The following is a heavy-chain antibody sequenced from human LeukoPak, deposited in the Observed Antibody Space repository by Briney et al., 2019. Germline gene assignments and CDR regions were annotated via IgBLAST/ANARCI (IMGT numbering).Heavy chain of an antibody. CDR3: ARLARGRWFDP. J-gene: IGHJ5*02. V-gene: IGHV4-59*08. CDR2: IYDSGST. CDR1: GDSIRNYY. Sequence: PSETLSLTCNVSGDSIRNYYWSWVRHTPGKGLEWIGHIYDSGSTNYNPSLKSRVTISVDTSKNQSSLKVTSVTAADTAVYYCARLARGRWFDPWGQGTLVTVSS. D-gene: IGHD6-6*01.